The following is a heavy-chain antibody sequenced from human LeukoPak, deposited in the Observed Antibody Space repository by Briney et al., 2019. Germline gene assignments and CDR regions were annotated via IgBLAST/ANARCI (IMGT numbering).Heavy chain of an antibody. CDR2: ISYDGSNK. D-gene: IGHD3-22*01. J-gene: IGHJ4*01. CDR3: AVYDSSGYYTYYRAAPFDY. CDR1: GFTFSSYG. V-gene: IGHV3-30*03. Sequence: GKSLRLSCAASGFTFSSYGMHWVRQAPGKGLVWVAVISYDGSNKYYADSVKGRFTISRDNSKNTLYLQMNSLRAEDTAVYYCAVYDSSGYYTYYRAAPFDYWGHGTLVTVSS.